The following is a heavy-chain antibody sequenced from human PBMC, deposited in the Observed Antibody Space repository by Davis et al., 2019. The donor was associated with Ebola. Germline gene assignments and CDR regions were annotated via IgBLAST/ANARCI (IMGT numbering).Heavy chain of an antibody. Sequence: SGPTLVKPTQTLTLTCTFSGFSLSTSGVGVGWIRQPPGKALEWLALIYWDDDTRYSPSLKSRLAITKDTSKNQVVLTMTNMDPVDTATYFCAHSQAYGTFYGSVGSRTDAFDIWGLGTMVTVSS. J-gene: IGHJ3*02. D-gene: IGHD1-26*01. CDR2: IYWDDDT. V-gene: IGHV2-5*02. CDR3: AHSQAYGTFYGSVGSRTDAFDI. CDR1: GFSLSTSGVG.